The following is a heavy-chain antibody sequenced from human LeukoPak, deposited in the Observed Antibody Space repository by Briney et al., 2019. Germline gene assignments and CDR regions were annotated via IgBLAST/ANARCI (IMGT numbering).Heavy chain of an antibody. CDR3: ARDSAWYSSSYVFDY. J-gene: IGHJ4*02. Sequence: ASVNVSCKASGYTFTSYYMHWVRQAPGQGLEWMGIINPSGDNYAQKFQGRVTMTRDTSTSTVYMELSSLRSEDTAVYYCARDSAWYSSSYVFDYWGQGTLVTVSS. V-gene: IGHV1-46*01. CDR2: INPSGD. D-gene: IGHD6-13*01. CDR1: GYTFTSYY.